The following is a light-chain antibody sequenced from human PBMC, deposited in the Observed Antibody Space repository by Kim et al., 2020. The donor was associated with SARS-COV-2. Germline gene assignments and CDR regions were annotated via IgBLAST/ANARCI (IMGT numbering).Light chain of an antibody. CDR1: QSVTSNY. J-gene: IGKJ3*01. Sequence: SPGERATLSCRASQSVTSNYVAWYQQKPGQAPRLLIYGPSTRATGIPDRFSGSGSGTDFTLTISRLEPEDFAVYYCQQFGNSPLTFGPGTKVDIK. V-gene: IGKV3-20*01. CDR3: QQFGNSPLT. CDR2: GPS.